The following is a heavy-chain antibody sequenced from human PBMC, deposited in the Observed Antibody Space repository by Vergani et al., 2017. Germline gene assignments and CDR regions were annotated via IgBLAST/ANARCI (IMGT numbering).Heavy chain of an antibody. Sequence: QVQLVESGGGVVQPGRSLRLSCAASGFTFSSYAMHWVRQAPGKGLEWVAVISYEGSNKYYADSVKGRFTISRDNSKNTLYLQMNSLRAEDTAVYYCARESHYYGSYAYWSQATLVSVS. V-gene: IGHV3-30-3*01. CDR1: GFTFSSYA. CDR2: ISYEGSNK. CDR3: ARESHYYGSYAY. J-gene: IGHJ4*02. D-gene: IGHD3-22*01.